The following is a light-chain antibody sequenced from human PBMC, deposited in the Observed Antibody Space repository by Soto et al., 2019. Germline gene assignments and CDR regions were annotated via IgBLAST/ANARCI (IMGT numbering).Light chain of an antibody. CDR2: DVS. J-gene: IGLJ1*01. CDR3: SSYANSVSYV. Sequence: QSVLTQPPSASGSPGQSVTISCTGTSSDVGYSNSVSWYQQYPGKAPKLMIYDVSERPSGVPDRFSGSKSGNTASLTVSGLQAEDEADYYCSSYANSVSYVFGTGTKSPS. CDR1: SSDVGYSNS. V-gene: IGLV2-8*01.